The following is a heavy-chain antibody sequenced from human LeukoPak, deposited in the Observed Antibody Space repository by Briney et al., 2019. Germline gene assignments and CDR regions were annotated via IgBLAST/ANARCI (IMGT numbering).Heavy chain of an antibody. CDR3: ARSHPSRSYYNLNDY. D-gene: IGHD3-10*01. CDR2: IYYSGST. V-gene: IGHV4-39*07. Sequence: SETLSLTCTVSGGSISSSSYYWGWIRQPPGKGLEWIGSIYYSGSTYYNPSLKSRVTISVDTSKNQFSLKLSSVTAADTAVYYCARSHPSRSYYNLNDYWGQGTLVTVSS. CDR1: GGSISSSSYY. J-gene: IGHJ4*02.